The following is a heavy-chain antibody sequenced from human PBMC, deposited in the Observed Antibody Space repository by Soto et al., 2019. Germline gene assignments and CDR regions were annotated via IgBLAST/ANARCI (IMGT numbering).Heavy chain of an antibody. CDR2: IYYSGST. Sequence: LSLTCTVSGGSISSSSYYWGWIRQPPGKGLEWIGSIYYSGSTYYNPSLKSRVTISVDTSKNQFSLKLSSVTAADTAVYYCARDGDGYNYWGQGSLVTVSS. V-gene: IGHV4-39*07. CDR3: ARDGDGYNY. CDR1: GGSISSSSYY. D-gene: IGHD5-12*01. J-gene: IGHJ4*02.